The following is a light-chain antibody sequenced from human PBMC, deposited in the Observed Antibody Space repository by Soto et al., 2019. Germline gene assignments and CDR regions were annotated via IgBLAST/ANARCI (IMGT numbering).Light chain of an antibody. J-gene: IGKJ1*01. V-gene: IGKV3-11*01. Sequence: EIVLTHSPATLSLSPCERATLSYRASQSVGSSLAWYQQKLGQAPRLLIYAASDRATGIPGRFSGSGSGTDFTLIISSLEPEDFAFYYCQQGNTWPWTFGQGTKVDIK. CDR3: QQGNTWPWT. CDR1: QSVGSS. CDR2: AAS.